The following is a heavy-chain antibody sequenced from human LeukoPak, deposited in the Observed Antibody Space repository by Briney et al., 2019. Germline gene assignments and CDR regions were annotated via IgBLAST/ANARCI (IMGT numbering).Heavy chain of an antibody. Sequence: GGSLRLSCAASGFTFSAYGMSWVRQSPRKGLEWVSGVSGADGTTYYADSVKGRFTISRDNAKNSLYLQMNSLRAEDTAVYYCARDVDTEYFDYWGQGTLVTVSS. V-gene: IGHV3-23*01. CDR1: GFTFSAYG. CDR3: ARDVDTEYFDY. CDR2: VSGADGTT. D-gene: IGHD5-18*01. J-gene: IGHJ4*02.